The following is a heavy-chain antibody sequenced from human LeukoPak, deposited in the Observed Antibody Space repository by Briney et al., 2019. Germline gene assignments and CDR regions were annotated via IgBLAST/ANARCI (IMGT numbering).Heavy chain of an antibody. CDR2: INWSGGST. CDR1: GFAFDEHG. D-gene: IGHD2-2*01. Sequence: GGSLRLSCTASGFAFDEHGVSWVRQVPGRGLEWVSGINWSGGSTGYADPLRGRFTISRDNAKNSLYLQMDSLRAEDTALYYCARAPITSPFYFDYWGQGTLVTVSS. J-gene: IGHJ4*02. CDR3: ARAPITSPFYFDY. V-gene: IGHV3-20*04.